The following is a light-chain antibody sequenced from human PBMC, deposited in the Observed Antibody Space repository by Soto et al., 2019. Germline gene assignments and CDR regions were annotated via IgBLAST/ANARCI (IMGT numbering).Light chain of an antibody. CDR2: EVN. J-gene: IGLJ1*01. Sequence: VXWXXXXXXXAPXXMIYEVNKRPSXVPDRFSGSXSXXTASLTVXXXQAEDEADYYCSSYAGSSNVFGTGTKLTVL. CDR3: SSYAGSSNV. V-gene: IGLV2-8*01.